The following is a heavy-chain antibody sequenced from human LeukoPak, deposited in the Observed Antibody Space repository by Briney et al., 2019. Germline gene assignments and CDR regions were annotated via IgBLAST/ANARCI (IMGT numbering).Heavy chain of an antibody. J-gene: IGHJ4*02. CDR2: IDYDSSHI. V-gene: IGHV3-21*01. CDR3: ARDPLRYLRVGHYDY. CDR1: GFTFSTSA. D-gene: IGHD3-9*01. Sequence: PGESLRLSCAASGFTFSTSAMNWVRQVPGKGLEWVSSIDYDSSHIYYAAPVRGRFTISRDNARNSVYLQMNSLRVEDTAVYYCARDPLRYLRVGHYDYWGQGTLVAVSS.